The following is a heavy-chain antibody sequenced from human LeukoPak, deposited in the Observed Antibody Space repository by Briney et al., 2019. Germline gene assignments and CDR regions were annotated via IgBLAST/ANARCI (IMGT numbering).Heavy chain of an antibody. CDR1: GFTFSTPS. CDR2: ISGSSSTI. D-gene: IGHD5-18*01. Sequence: PGGSLRLSCAASGFTFSTPSMNWLRQAPGKGLEWLSYISGSSSTIFYADSVKGRFTISRDNAKNSLYLQMSSLRAEDTAVYYCAMRGDFDTALDYWGQGTLVTVSS. J-gene: IGHJ4*02. V-gene: IGHV3-48*04. CDR3: AMRGDFDTALDY.